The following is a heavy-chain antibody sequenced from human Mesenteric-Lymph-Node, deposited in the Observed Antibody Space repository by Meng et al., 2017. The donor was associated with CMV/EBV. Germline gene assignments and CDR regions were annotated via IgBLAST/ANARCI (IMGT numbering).Heavy chain of an antibody. V-gene: IGHV1-69*05. J-gene: IGHJ4*02. D-gene: IGHD5-12*01. CDR2: IIPVFGSA. CDR3: ARSHTPSDYDYRPFDY. CDR1: GGTFSNYA. Sequence: SGGTFSNYAGSWVRQAPGQGLEWMGGIIPVFGSANYAQKFQGRVTITTDGSTTTAYMELNTLRSDDTAVYYCARSHTPSDYDYRPFDYWGQGTLVTVSS.